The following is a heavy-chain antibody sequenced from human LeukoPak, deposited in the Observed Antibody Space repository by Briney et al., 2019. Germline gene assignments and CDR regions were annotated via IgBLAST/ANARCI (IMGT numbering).Heavy chain of an antibody. D-gene: IGHD3-10*01. J-gene: IGHJ4*02. CDR3: AKEDGVRGVISY. CDR2: ISYDGTNK. V-gene: IGHV3-30*18. CDR1: GFTFSGYG. Sequence: PGGSLRLSCAASGFTFSGYGMHWVRQAPGKGLEWVAVISYDGTNKYYADSVKGGFTISRDNPKNTLSAQMNRLSPEDRAVYYCAKEDGVRGVISYWGQGTLVTVSS.